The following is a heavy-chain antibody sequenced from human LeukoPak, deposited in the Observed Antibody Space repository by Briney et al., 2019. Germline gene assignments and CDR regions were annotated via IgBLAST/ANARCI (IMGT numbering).Heavy chain of an antibody. CDR2: ISGSGGST. CDR1: GFTFSSYA. V-gene: IGHV3-23*01. CDR3: ARDKRAFGGLHYYYYGMDV. D-gene: IGHD3-10*01. Sequence: GGSLRLSCAASGFTFSSYAMSWVRQAPGKGLEWVSAISGSGGSTYYADSVKGRFTISRDNSKNTLYLQMNSLRAEDTAVYYCARDKRAFGGLHYYYYGMDVWGQGATVTVSS. J-gene: IGHJ6*02.